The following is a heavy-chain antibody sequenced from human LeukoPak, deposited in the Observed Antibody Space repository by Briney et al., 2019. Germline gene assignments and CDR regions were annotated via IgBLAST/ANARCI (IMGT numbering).Heavy chain of an antibody. D-gene: IGHD2-2*01. V-gene: IGHV3-30*19. J-gene: IGHJ4*02. Sequence: GGSLRLSCAASGSTFSNYGMHWVRQAPGKGLEWVTHIEKDGIIKYYADSVKGRFTFSRDNSKNTLYLQMNSLRAEDTAVYYCNYCSSTNCYWGQGTLVTVSS. CDR1: GSTFSNYG. CDR3: NYCSSTNCY. CDR2: IEKDGIIK.